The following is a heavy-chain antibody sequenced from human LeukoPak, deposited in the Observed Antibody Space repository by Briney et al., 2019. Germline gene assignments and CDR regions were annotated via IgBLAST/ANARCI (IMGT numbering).Heavy chain of an antibody. J-gene: IGHJ4*02. CDR3: VRDIGWFRFDY. V-gene: IGHV3-7*03. CDR1: GFTFSSYG. D-gene: IGHD6-19*01. Sequence: GGSLRLSCAASGFTFSSYGMHWVRQAPGKGLEWVAHIKEDGSATKSIDAVKGRFTVSRDNAKNSLYLQMNSLRAEDTAVYYCVRDIGWFRFDYWGQGTLVTVSS. CDR2: IKEDGSAT.